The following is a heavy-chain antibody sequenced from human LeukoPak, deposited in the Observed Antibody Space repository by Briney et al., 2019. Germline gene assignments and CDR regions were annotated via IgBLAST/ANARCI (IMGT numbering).Heavy chain of an antibody. Sequence: PGGSLRLSCAASGFTFSPYWMSWVRQAPGKGLEWVANIKPDGFEKSYVDSVKGRFTISRDDARNSLYLQMNSLRAGDTAVYYCARVLGSVATYYSGSWGQGTLVTVSS. CDR2: IKPDGFEK. CDR1: GFTFSPYW. CDR3: ARVLGSVATYYSGS. D-gene: IGHD5-12*01. V-gene: IGHV3-7*01. J-gene: IGHJ4*02.